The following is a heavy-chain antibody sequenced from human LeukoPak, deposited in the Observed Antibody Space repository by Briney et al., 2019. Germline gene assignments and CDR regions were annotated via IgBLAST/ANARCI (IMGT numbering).Heavy chain of an antibody. D-gene: IGHD3-22*01. Sequence: ASVKVSCKVSGYTLTELSMHWVRQAPGKGLEWMGGFDPEDGETIYAQKFQGRVTMTEDTSTDTAYMELSSLRSEDTAVYYCATGVYGSSGYYYPSFDYWGQGTLVTVSS. V-gene: IGHV1-24*01. CDR1: GYTLTELS. CDR2: FDPEDGET. J-gene: IGHJ4*02. CDR3: ATGVYGSSGYYYPSFDY.